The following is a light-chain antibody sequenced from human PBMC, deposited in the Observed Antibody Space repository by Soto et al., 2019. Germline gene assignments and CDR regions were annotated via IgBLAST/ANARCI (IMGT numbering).Light chain of an antibody. Sequence: DIQMTQSPSSLSASVGDRVTITCRASQGISHYLAWYQQIPGKVPKLLISAASTLQSGVPSRFSGSGSGTDFTLTIRSLQPEDVATYYCQKYTNVPAFGGGTKVEIK. CDR2: AAS. CDR1: QGISHY. CDR3: QKYTNVPA. J-gene: IGKJ4*01. V-gene: IGKV1-27*01.